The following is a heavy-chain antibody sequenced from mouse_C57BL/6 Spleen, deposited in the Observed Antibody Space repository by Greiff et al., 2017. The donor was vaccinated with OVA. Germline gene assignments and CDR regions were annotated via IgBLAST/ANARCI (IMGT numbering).Heavy chain of an antibody. D-gene: IGHD1-1*01. CDR2: INPSNGGT. CDR3: ARLTPVYYGSSPRV. V-gene: IGHV1-53*01. J-gene: IGHJ1*03. CDR1: GYTFTSYW. Sequence: QVQLQQPGTELVKPGASVKLSCKASGYTFTSYWMHWVKQRPGQGLEWIGNINPSNGGTNYNEKFKSKATLTVDKSSSTAYMQLSSLTSEDSAVYYCARLTPVYYGSSPRVWGTGTTVTVSS.